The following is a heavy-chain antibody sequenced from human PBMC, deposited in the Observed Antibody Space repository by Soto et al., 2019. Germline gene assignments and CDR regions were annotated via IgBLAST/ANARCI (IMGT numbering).Heavy chain of an antibody. V-gene: IGHV1-69*01. Sequence: QVQLVQSGAEVKKPGSSVKVSCKASGGTFSSYAISWVRQAPGQGLEWMGGIIPIFGTANYAQKFQGRVTITEEESTSTAYMELSSLRSEDTAVYYCARDYPATMVRGVIPYYYDGMDVWGQGTTVTVYS. J-gene: IGHJ6*02. CDR3: ARDYPATMVRGVIPYYYDGMDV. CDR1: GGTFSSYA. D-gene: IGHD3-10*01. CDR2: IIPIFGTA.